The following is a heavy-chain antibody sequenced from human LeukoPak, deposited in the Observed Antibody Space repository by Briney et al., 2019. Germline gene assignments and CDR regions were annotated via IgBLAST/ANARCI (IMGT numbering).Heavy chain of an antibody. J-gene: IGHJ3*02. CDR1: GFTFSSYA. Sequence: GGSLRLSCAASGFTFSSYAMSWVRQAPGKGLEWVSAISGSGGSTYYADSVKGRFTISRDNSKNTLYLQMNSLRAEDTAVYYCAKGKNVIRYFDWSFDAFDIWGQGTMVTVSS. D-gene: IGHD3-9*01. CDR3: AKGKNVIRYFDWSFDAFDI. CDR2: ISGSGGST. V-gene: IGHV3-23*01.